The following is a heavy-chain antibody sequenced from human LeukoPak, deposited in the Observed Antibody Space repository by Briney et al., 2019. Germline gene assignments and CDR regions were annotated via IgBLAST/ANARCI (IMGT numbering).Heavy chain of an antibody. V-gene: IGHV3-7*01. J-gene: IGHJ4*02. CDR3: ARDVDYANPRHDY. Sequence: GGSLRLSCAASGFTVFNYWMSWVRQAPGKGLEWVANINLDGSQKYYVDSLKGRFTISRDNAKNSLYLQMNSLRAEDTAVYYCARDVDYANPRHDYWGQGILVTVSS. CDR2: INLDGSQK. CDR1: GFTVFNYW. D-gene: IGHD4/OR15-4a*01.